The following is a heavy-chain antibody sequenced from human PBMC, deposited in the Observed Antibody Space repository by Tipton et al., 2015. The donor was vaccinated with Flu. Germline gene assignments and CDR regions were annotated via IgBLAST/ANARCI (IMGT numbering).Heavy chain of an antibody. V-gene: IGHV5-51*03. Sequence: QLVQSGADVKKPGESLKISCKGSGYIFTNYWFGWVRQMPGKGLEWMGMIYPGDSDIRYGPSSQGQVTMSVDNSISTVYLQWSSLETSDTAVYYCVRPATAYNSDDYWGQGILVTVSS. CDR3: VRPATAYNSDDY. CDR2: IYPGDSDI. CDR1: GYIFTNYW. J-gene: IGHJ4*02. D-gene: IGHD6-25*01.